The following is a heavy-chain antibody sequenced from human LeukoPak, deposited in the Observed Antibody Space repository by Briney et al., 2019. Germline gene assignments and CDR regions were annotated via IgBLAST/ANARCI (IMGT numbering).Heavy chain of an antibody. V-gene: IGHV1-3*01. CDR2: INAGNGNT. D-gene: IGHD6-13*01. J-gene: IGHJ4*02. CDR1: GYTFTNYP. CDR3: ARWGQQPFDY. Sequence: GASVKVSCKASGYTFTNYPIHWVRQAPGQRLEWMGWINAGNGNTKYSQKFQGRLTFTRDTSANTAYMELNSLTSEDTAVYYCARWGQQPFDYWGQGTLVTVSS.